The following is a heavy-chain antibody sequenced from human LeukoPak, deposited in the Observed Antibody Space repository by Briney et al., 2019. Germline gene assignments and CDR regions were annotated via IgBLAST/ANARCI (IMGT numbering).Heavy chain of an antibody. CDR1: GYIFTGYY. V-gene: IGHV1-2*02. Sequence: GASVKVSCKASGYIFTGYYMHWVRQAPGQGLEWMGWINPNSGGTKYAQKFQGRVTMTRDTSISTAYMELSRLRSDDTAVYYCARAMVRGVIINPGYWGQGTLVTVSS. CDR2: INPNSGGT. D-gene: IGHD3-10*01. J-gene: IGHJ4*02. CDR3: ARAMVRGVIINPGY.